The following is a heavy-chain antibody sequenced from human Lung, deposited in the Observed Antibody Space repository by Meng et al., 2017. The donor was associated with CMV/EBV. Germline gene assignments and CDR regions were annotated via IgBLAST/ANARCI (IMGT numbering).Heavy chain of an antibody. V-gene: IGHV3-43D*03. D-gene: IGHD6-13*01. CDR3: AKEYIAAAGTDYYYGMDV. CDR2: ISWDGGST. Sequence: GESXKISCAASGFTFDDYAMHWVRQAPGKGLEWVSLISWDGGSTYYADSVKGRFTISRDNSKNSLYLQMNSLRAEDTALYYCAKEYIAAAGTDYYYGMDVWXQGTXVTVSS. CDR1: GFTFDDYA. J-gene: IGHJ6*02.